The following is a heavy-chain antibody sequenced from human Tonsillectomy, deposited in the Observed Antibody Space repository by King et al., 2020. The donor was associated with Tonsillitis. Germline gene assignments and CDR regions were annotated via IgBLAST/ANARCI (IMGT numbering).Heavy chain of an antibody. V-gene: IGHV4-31*03. Sequence: QLQLQESGPGLVKPSQTLSLTCTVSGVSVSSGTYYWSWIRQHPGKGLEWTGYISSSGTTYYSPSLKSRVIMSVDTSRNQFSLKLSSVTAADTAVYYCARVRGEGLVDYWGQGTLVAVSS. D-gene: IGHD3-10*01. J-gene: IGHJ4*02. CDR3: ARVRGEGLVDY. CDR1: GVSVSSGTYY. CDR2: ISSSGTT.